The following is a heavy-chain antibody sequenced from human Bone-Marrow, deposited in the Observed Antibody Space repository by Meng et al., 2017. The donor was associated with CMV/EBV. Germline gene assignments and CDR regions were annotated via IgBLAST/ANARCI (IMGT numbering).Heavy chain of an antibody. V-gene: IGHV3-30-3*01. D-gene: IGHD3-10*01. J-gene: IGHJ6*02. CDR1: GFTFSSYA. CDR2: ISYDGSNK. CDR3: AKDFGYKGMDV. Sequence: GESLKISCAASGFTFSSYAMSWVRQAPGKGLEWVAVISYDGSNKYYADSVKGRFTISRDNSKNTLYLHMNSLRAEDTAVYYCAKDFGYKGMDVWGQGTTVSVSS.